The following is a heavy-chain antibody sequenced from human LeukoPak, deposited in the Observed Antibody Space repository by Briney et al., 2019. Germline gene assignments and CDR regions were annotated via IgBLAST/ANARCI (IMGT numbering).Heavy chain of an antibody. D-gene: IGHD3-3*01. CDR3: AKQARYSNFWSGYLYYFDY. J-gene: IGHJ4*02. V-gene: IGHV3-53*01. CDR2: FVGGDTT. Sequence: GGSLRLSCAASGLNVTYNYMSWVRQAPGKGLEWVSAFVGGDTTYYADSVKGRFTISRDNSRNTLYLQMNTLRAEDTAVYYCAKQARYSNFWSGYLYYFDYWGQGTLVTVSS. CDR1: GLNVTYNY.